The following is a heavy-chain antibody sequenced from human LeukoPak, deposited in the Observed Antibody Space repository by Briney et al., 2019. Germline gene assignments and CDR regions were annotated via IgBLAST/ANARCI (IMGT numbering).Heavy chain of an antibody. D-gene: IGHD4-17*01. CDR2: ISDSGGST. Sequence: GGSLRLSCAASGFAFSSYAMSWVRQAPGKGLEWVSAISDSGGSTYYADSVKGRFTISRDNSKNTLYLQMNSLRAEDTAVYYCAKGGLMTTVTTDFDYWGQGTLVTVSS. V-gene: IGHV3-23*01. CDR1: GFAFSSYA. J-gene: IGHJ4*02. CDR3: AKGGLMTTVTTDFDY.